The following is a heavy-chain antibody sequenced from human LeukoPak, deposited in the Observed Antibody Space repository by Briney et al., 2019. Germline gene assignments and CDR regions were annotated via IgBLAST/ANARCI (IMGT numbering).Heavy chain of an antibody. CDR1: GFTFSSYT. Sequence: PGGSLRLSCAASGFTFSSYTMNWVRQALGQGLEWVSTISDPHSGSETHYADSVKGRFTISRDDSKNTLYLQMNSLRAEDTAVYYCANILIAAAATWGFDYWGQGTLVTVSS. V-gene: IGHV3-23*01. J-gene: IGHJ4*02. CDR3: ANILIAAAATWGFDY. CDR2: ISDPHSGSET. D-gene: IGHD6-13*01.